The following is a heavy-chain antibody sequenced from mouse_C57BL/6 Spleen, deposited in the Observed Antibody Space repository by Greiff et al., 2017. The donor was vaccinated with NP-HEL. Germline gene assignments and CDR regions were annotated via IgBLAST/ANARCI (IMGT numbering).Heavy chain of an antibody. Sequence: EVMLVESGPGMVKPSQSLSLTCTVTGYSITSGYDWHWIRHFPGNKLEWMGYISYSGSTNYNPPLKSRISITHDTSKNHFFLKLNTLTTENTATYYCARRGYEDYFDYWGQGTTLTVSS. D-gene: IGHD3-1*01. J-gene: IGHJ2*01. CDR1: GYSITSGYD. CDR3: ARRGYEDYFDY. CDR2: ISYSGST. V-gene: IGHV3-1*01.